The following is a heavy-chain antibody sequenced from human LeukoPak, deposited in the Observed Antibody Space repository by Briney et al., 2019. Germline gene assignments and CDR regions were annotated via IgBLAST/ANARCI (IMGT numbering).Heavy chain of an antibody. CDR3: ATLTTHFYDRRFDDFDV. CDR2: IYPDDSDT. D-gene: IGHD2/OR15-2a*01. V-gene: IGHV5-51*01. J-gene: IGHJ3*01. CDR1: GHSLITNW. Sequence: GESLKISCKDSGHSLITNWIGWVRQMPGKGLEWMGIIYPDDSDTIYSPSFQGQVTISADKPISTAYLQWSSLKASDTAVYDCATLTTHFYDRRFDDFDVWDQGTMVIVSS.